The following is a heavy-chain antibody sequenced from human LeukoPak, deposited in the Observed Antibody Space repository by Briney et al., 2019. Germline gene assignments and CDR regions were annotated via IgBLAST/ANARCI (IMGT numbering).Heavy chain of an antibody. D-gene: IGHD6-13*01. CDR3: ARRTGYRTSWLDY. Sequence: SETLSLTCAVYGGSFSGYYWSWIRQPPGKGLEWIGEINHSGSTNYNPSLKSRVTISVDTSKNQFSLKLSSVTAADTAVYYCARRTGYRTSWLDYWGQGTLVTVSS. CDR2: INHSGST. V-gene: IGHV4-34*01. J-gene: IGHJ4*02. CDR1: GGSFSGYY.